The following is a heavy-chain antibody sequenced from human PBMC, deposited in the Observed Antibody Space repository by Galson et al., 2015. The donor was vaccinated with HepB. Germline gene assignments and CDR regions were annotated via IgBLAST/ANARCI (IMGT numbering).Heavy chain of an antibody. CDR1: GFTFSSYG. V-gene: IGHV3-30*02. CDR3: AKAQDWSPMALGY. CDR2: IRYDGSNK. J-gene: IGHJ4*02. Sequence: SLRLSCAASGFTFSSYGMPWVRQAPGKGLEWVAFIRYDGSNKYYADSVKGRFTISRDNSKNTLYLQMNSRRAEDTAVDYCAKAQDWSPMALGYWGQGTLVTVSS. D-gene: IGHD3-10*01.